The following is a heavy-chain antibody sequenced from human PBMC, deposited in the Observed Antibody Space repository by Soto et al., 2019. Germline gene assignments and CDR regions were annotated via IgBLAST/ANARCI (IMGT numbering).Heavy chain of an antibody. V-gene: IGHV3-33*03. CDR3: ARWGCSGSNCNLSQGGFDL. CDR2: IWYDGSNK. CDR1: GFIFNEYG. J-gene: IGHJ4*02. Sequence: QVQLVESGGGVVQPGRSLRLSCAASGFIFNEYGMHWVRQAPGKGLEWVAAIWYDGSNKYYADSVKGRFTFSRDNSKNPMSLQMNSLRVEDTAVYYCARWGCSGSNCNLSQGGFDLWGQGTLVTVSS. D-gene: IGHD2-15*01.